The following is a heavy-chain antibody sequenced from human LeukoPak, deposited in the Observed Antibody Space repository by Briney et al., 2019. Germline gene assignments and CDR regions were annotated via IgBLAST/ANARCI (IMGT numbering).Heavy chain of an antibody. D-gene: IGHD5-18*01. J-gene: IGHJ4*02. CDR2: IYYSGST. CDR1: GGSISTFY. CDR3: ARTDTAWYYFDY. Sequence: SETLSLTCTVSGGSISTFYWSWIRQPPGKGLEWIGYIYYSGSTNYNPSLKSRLTISVDRSKNQFSLKLSSVTAADTAVYYCARTDTAWYYFDYWGQGTLVTVSS. V-gene: IGHV4-59*12.